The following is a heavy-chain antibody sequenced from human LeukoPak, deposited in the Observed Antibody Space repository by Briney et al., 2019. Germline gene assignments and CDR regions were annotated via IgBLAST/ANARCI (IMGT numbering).Heavy chain of an antibody. Sequence: SETLSLTCTVSGGSISSGSYYWSWIRQPAGKGLEWIGRIYTSGSTNYNPSLKSRVTISVDTSKNQFSLKLSSVTAADTAVYYCARDVSKLLWFGELLNYYYYMDVWGKGTTVTVSS. CDR1: GGSISSGSYY. CDR2: IYTSGST. J-gene: IGHJ6*03. D-gene: IGHD3-10*01. CDR3: ARDVSKLLWFGELLNYYYYMDV. V-gene: IGHV4-61*02.